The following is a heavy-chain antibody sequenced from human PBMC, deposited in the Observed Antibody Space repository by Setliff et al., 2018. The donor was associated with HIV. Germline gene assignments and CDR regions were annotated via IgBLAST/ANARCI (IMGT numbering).Heavy chain of an antibody. V-gene: IGHV3-74*03. Sequence: QPGGSLRLSCAASGFTFSNSWMHWVRQAPGKGLVWVSRINTDGSSATYADSVKGRFTNSRDNAKNTLYLQMNSLRREDTGVYYCAKGRWPVNVVSTIIRYYYYMDVWGSGTTVTVSS. CDR2: INTDGSSA. D-gene: IGHD5-12*01. CDR1: GFTFSNSW. J-gene: IGHJ6*03. CDR3: AKGRWPVNVVSTIIRYYYYMDV.